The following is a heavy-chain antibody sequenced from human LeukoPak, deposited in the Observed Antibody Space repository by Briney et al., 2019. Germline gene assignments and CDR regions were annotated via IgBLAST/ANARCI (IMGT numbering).Heavy chain of an antibody. J-gene: IGHJ4*02. Sequence: ASVKVSCQVSGYTLTELSMHWVRQAPGKGLEWMGGFDPEDGETIYAQKFQGRVTMTEDTSTDTAYMELSSLRSEDTAVYYCATDQTSLRFLEWPPSRNSRFDYWGQGTLVPVSS. CDR2: FDPEDGET. CDR1: GYTLTELS. D-gene: IGHD3-3*01. CDR3: ATDQTSLRFLEWPPSRNSRFDY. V-gene: IGHV1-24*01.